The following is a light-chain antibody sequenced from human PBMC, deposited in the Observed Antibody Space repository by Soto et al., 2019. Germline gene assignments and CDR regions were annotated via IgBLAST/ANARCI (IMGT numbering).Light chain of an antibody. CDR2: SNN. Sequence: QSVLTQPPSASGTPGQRVTISCSGSSSNIGSNTVNWYQQLPGTAPKLLIYSNNQRPSGVPDLFSGSKSGTSASLAISGLQAEEEADYYCAAWDDSLNGPVFGGGTKVTVL. CDR1: SSNIGSNT. V-gene: IGLV1-44*01. CDR3: AAWDDSLNGPV. J-gene: IGLJ3*02.